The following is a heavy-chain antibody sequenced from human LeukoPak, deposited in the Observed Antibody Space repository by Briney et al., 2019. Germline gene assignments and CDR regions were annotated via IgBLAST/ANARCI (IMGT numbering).Heavy chain of an antibody. CDR1: GGSISSYY. CDR2: IYYSGST. D-gene: IGHD1-1*01. CDR3: ARGYWNDSFDYYYYMDV. J-gene: IGHJ6*03. Sequence: SETLSLTCTVSGGSISSYYWSWIRQPPGKGLEWIGYIYYSGSTNYNPSIKSRVTISVDTSKNQFSLKLSSVTAADTAVYYCARGYWNDSFDYYYYMDVWGKGTTVTVSS. V-gene: IGHV4-59*01.